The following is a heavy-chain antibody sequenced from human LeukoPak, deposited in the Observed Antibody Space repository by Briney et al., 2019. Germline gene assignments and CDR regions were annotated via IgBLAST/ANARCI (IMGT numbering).Heavy chain of an antibody. CDR3: AKEGGGQYYSPEAYGY. J-gene: IGHJ4*02. V-gene: IGHV3-53*05. D-gene: IGHD3-10*01. CDR2: VYSGGST. CDR1: GFTVSSNY. Sequence: GGSLRLSCAASGFTVSSNYMSWVRQAPGKGLEWVSVVYSGGSTYYADSVKGRFTISRDNSKNTLYLQMNSLRAEDTAVYYCAKEGGGQYYSPEAYGYWGQGTLVTVSS.